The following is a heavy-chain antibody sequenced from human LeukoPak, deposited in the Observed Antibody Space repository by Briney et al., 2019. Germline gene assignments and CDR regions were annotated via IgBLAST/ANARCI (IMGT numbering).Heavy chain of an antibody. CDR3: ASAWGAFN. CDR1: GFTFSNSW. CDR2: IKGDGSVT. Sequence: QPGGSLRLSCAASGFTFSNSWMHWVRQAPGKGLVWVSAIKGDGSVTTYADSVKGRLTISRDNAKNTLYLQINSLRAEDTAVYYCASAWGAFNWGQGTLVTVSS. J-gene: IGHJ4*02. D-gene: IGHD3-16*01. V-gene: IGHV3-74*01.